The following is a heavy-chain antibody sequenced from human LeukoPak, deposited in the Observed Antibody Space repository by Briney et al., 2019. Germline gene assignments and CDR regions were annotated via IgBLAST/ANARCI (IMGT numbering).Heavy chain of an antibody. D-gene: IGHD3-10*01. CDR1: GGSISSYY. CDR2: IYYRGST. Sequence: SETLSLTCTVSGGSISSYYWSWIRQPPGKGLEWIGYIYYRGSTNYNSSLKSRVTISVDTPKNQFSLKLSSVTAADTAVYYCARLVYYGSGSYYYFDYWGQGTLVTVSS. CDR3: ARLVYYGSGSYYYFDY. V-gene: IGHV4-59*01. J-gene: IGHJ4*02.